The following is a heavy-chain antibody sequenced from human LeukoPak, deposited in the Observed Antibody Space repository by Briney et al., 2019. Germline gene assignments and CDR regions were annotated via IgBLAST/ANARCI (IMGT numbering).Heavy chain of an antibody. CDR3: AKDLARIGAHQSDY. V-gene: IGHV3-23*01. CDR2: ISDSVDST. D-gene: IGHD6-6*01. Sequence: GGSLRLSCAASGFTFSSYAMSWVRQAPGKGLEWVSGISDSVDSTHYADSVKGRFTISRDNSKNTLYLQMNSLRAEDTALYYCAKDLARIGAHQSDYWGQGTLVTVSS. J-gene: IGHJ4*02. CDR1: GFTFSSYA.